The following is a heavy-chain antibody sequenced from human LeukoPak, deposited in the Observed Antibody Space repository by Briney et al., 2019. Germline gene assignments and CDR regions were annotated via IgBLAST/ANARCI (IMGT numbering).Heavy chain of an antibody. CDR1: GYSFTSYW. Sequence: GESLKISRKGSGYSFTSYWIGWVRQMPGKGLEWMGIIYPGDSDTRYSPSFQGQVTISADKSISTAYLQWSSLKASDTAMYYCARQSGYCSGGSCYNWFDPWGQGTLVTVSS. D-gene: IGHD2-15*01. V-gene: IGHV5-51*01. J-gene: IGHJ5*02. CDR2: IYPGDSDT. CDR3: ARQSGYCSGGSCYNWFDP.